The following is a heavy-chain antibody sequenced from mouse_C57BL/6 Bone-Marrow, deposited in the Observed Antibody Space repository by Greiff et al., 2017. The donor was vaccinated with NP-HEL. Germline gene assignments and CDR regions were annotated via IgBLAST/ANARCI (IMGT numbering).Heavy chain of an antibody. CDR2: ISDGGSYT. CDR1: GFTFSSYA. Sequence: LVESGGGLVKPGGSLKLSCAASGFTFSSYAMSWVRQTPEKRLEWVATISDGGSYTYYPDNVKGRFTISRDNAKNNLYLQMSHLKSEDTAMYYCAREEGKRGYFDVWGTGTTVTVSS. V-gene: IGHV5-4*01. CDR3: AREEGKRGYFDV. J-gene: IGHJ1*03.